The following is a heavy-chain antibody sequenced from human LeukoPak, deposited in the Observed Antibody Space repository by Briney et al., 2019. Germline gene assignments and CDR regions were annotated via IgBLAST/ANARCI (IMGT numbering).Heavy chain of an antibody. CDR1: GFTFSDYY. J-gene: IGHJ4*02. V-gene: IGHV3-11*01. Sequence: PGGSLRLSCAASGFTFSDYYMSWIRQAPGQGLEWVSYISSSGSTIYYADSVRGRFTISRDNAKNSLYLQMNSLRAEDTAVYYCASPFPTGAAIDYWGQGTLVTVSS. CDR3: ASPFPTGAAIDY. CDR2: ISSSGSTI. D-gene: IGHD6-13*01.